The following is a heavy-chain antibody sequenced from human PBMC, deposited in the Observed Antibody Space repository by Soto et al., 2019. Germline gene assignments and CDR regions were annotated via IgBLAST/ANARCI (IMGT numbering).Heavy chain of an antibody. Sequence: ASVKVSCKASGYTFTGYYMHWVRQAPGQGLEWMGWINPNSGGTNYAQKFQGWVTMTRDTSISTAYMELSRLRSDDTAVYYCAREAYDFWSGSLLTWFDPWGQGTLVTVSS. D-gene: IGHD3-3*01. J-gene: IGHJ5*02. CDR2: INPNSGGT. V-gene: IGHV1-2*04. CDR1: GYTFTGYY. CDR3: AREAYDFWSGSLLTWFDP.